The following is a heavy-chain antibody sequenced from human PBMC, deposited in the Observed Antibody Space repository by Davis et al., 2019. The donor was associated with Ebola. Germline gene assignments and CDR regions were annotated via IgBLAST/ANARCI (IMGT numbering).Heavy chain of an antibody. J-gene: IGHJ3*02. D-gene: IGHD2-8*02. V-gene: IGHV3-9*01. CDR3: ASVLGWGAFDI. CDR1: GFTFDDYA. Sequence: PGGSLRLSCAASGFTFDDYAMHWVRHAPGKGLEWVSGISWNSGSIGYADSVKGRFTISRDNAKNSLYLQMNSLRAEDTALYYCASVLGWGAFDIWGQGTMVTVSS. CDR2: ISWNSGSI.